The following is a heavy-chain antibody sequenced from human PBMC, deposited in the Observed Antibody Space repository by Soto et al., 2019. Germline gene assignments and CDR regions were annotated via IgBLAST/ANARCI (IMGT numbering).Heavy chain of an antibody. D-gene: IGHD3-10*01. CDR3: AREKAGGSGSLGGMDV. V-gene: IGHV1-69*01. CDR2: MIPIFGTA. CDR1: GGTFSSYA. J-gene: IGHJ6*02. Sequence: QVQLVQSGAEVKKPGSSVKVSCKASGGTFSSYAISWVRQAPGQGPEWMGGMIPIFGTATYAQKIQGRVTINADESTRTAYMELSRLRSDDTAVYYCAREKAGGSGSLGGMDVWGQGTTVTVSS.